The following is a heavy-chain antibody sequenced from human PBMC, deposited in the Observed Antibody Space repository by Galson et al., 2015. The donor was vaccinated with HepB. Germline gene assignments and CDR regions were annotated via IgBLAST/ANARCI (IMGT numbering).Heavy chain of an antibody. CDR2: ISSSSSYI. D-gene: IGHD3-3*01. Sequence: SLRLSCAASGFTFSSYSMNWVRQAPGKGLEWVSSISSSSSYIYYADSVKGRFTISRDNAKNSLYLQMNSLRAEDTAVYYCARDLRFLEWFATDGYYYYGMDVWGQGTTVTVSS. J-gene: IGHJ6*02. CDR1: GFTFSSYS. V-gene: IGHV3-21*01. CDR3: ARDLRFLEWFATDGYYYYGMDV.